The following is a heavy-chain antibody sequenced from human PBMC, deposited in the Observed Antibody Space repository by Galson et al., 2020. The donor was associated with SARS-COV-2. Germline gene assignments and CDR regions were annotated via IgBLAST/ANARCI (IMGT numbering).Heavy chain of an antibody. J-gene: IGHJ6*03. D-gene: IGHD2-15*01. CDR2: IYYSGTT. V-gene: IGHV4-39*01. Sequence: SQTLSLTCTVSGGSVSSDFYYWGWIRQPPGKGLEWIGSIYYSGTTYYNPSLTSRVTISVDTFKNQFSLKLNSVTATDTAVYFCARQLASGRWSSILYYYHYYMDVWGKGTPVTIS. CDR1: GGSVSSDFYY. CDR3: ARQLASGRWSSILYYYHYYMDV.